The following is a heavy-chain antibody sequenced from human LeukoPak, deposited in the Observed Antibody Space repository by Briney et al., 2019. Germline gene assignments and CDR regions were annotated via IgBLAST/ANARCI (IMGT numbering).Heavy chain of an antibody. D-gene: IGHD3-10*01. CDR1: GYTFTSYA. J-gene: IGHJ4*02. CDR2: INTNTGNP. CDR3: ASTMTYYGSGSYYFDY. Sequence: ASVKVSCKASGYTFTSYAVNWVRPAPGQGLEWMGWINTNTGNPTYAQGFTGRFVFSLDTSVSTAYLQISSLKAEDTAVYYCASTMTYYGSGSYYFDYWGQGTLVTVSS. V-gene: IGHV7-4-1*02.